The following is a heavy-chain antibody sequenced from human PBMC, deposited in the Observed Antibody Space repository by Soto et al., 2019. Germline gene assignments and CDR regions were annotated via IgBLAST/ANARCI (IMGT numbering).Heavy chain of an antibody. Sequence: EMQLVESGGGLVQPGGSLRLSCAASGFTFSAYWMSWVRQAPGKGLEWLADIKQDESESKTYYAASVKGRFTISRDNAANSAYLQMSSVRAEDTAVYYCARDSKDYGDYGWYFDLWGRSTLVSVSS. D-gene: IGHD4-17*01. CDR3: ARDSKDYGDYGWYFDL. V-gene: IGHV3-7*01. J-gene: IGHJ2*01. CDR2: IKQDESESKT. CDR1: GFTFSAYW.